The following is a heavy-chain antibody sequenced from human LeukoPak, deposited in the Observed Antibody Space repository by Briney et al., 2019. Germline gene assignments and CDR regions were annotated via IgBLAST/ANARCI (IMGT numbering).Heavy chain of an antibody. V-gene: IGHV1-69*01. D-gene: IGHD3-9*01. CDR1: GGTFSSYA. CDR3: AIGYDILTGYSNYYYYYYMDV. CDR2: IIPIFGTA. Sequence: GSSVKVSCKASGGTFSSYAISWVRQAPGQGLEWMGGIIPIFGTANYAQKFQGRVTITADESTSTAYMELSSLRSEDTAVYYCAIGYDILTGYSNYYYYYYMDVWGKGTTVTVSS. J-gene: IGHJ6*03.